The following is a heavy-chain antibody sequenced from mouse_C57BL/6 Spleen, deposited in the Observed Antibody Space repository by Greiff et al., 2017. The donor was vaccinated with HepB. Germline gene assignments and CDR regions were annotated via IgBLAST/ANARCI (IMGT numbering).Heavy chain of an antibody. CDR1: GYAFSSSW. CDR3: ARSPLFITTVVGTSPYAMDY. J-gene: IGHJ4*01. D-gene: IGHD1-1*01. CDR2: IYPGDGDT. V-gene: IGHV1-82*01. Sequence: QVQLQQSGPELVKPGASVKISCKASGYAFSSSWMNWVKQRPGKGLEWIGRIYPGDGDTNYNGKFKGKATLTADKSSSTAYMQLSSLTSEDSAVYFCARSPLFITTVVGTSPYAMDYWGQGTSVTVSS.